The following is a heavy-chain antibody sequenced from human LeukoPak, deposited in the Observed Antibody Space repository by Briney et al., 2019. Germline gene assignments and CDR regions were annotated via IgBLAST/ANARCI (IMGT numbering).Heavy chain of an antibody. CDR3: ARPEEPMGYGDHVGY. V-gene: IGHV5-51*01. J-gene: IGHJ4*02. D-gene: IGHD4-17*01. Sequence: GESLKISCKGSGYSFTSYWIGWVRQMPGKGLEWMGIIYPGDSDTRYSPSFQGQVTISADKSISTAYLQWSSLKASDTAMYYCARPEEPMGYGDHVGYWGQGTLVTVSS. CDR1: GYSFTSYW. CDR2: IYPGDSDT.